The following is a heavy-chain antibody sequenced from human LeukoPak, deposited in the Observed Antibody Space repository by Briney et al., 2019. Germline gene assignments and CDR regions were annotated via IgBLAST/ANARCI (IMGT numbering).Heavy chain of an antibody. Sequence: GGSLRLSCAASGFTFSSYGMHWVRQAPGKGLEWVAFIRYDGSNKYYADSVKGRFTISRDNSKNTLYLQMNSLRAEDKAVYYCAKDAYDYVWGSYRFGTSFDYWGQGTLVTVSS. CDR3: AKDAYDYVWGSYRFGTSFDY. V-gene: IGHV3-30*02. J-gene: IGHJ4*02. D-gene: IGHD3-16*02. CDR1: GFTFSSYG. CDR2: IRYDGSNK.